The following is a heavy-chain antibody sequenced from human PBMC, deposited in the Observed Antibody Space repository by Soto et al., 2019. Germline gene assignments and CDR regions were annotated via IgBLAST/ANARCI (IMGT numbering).Heavy chain of an antibody. CDR1: GGSISSSSYY. J-gene: IGHJ6*02. CDR3: ARPAAYNWNDKYGMDV. Sequence: ASETLSLTCTVSGGSISSSSYYWGWIRQPPGKGLEWIGSIYYSGSTYYNPSLKSRVTISVDTSKNQFSLKLSSVTAADTAVYYCARPAAYNWNDKYGMDVWGQGTTVTVSS. D-gene: IGHD1-1*01. V-gene: IGHV4-39*01. CDR2: IYYSGST.